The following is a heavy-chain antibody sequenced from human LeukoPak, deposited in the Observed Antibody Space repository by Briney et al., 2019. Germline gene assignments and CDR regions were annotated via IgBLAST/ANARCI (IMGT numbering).Heavy chain of an antibody. CDR1: GGSISSGDYY. Sequence: SETLSLTCTVSGGSISSGDYYWSWIRQPPGKGLEWIGYIYYSGSTYYNPSLKSRVTISVDTSKNQFSLKLSSVTAADTAVYYCARGEDGHNYRLIDYWGQGTLVTVSS. CDR3: ARGEDGHNYRLIDY. CDR2: IYYSGST. J-gene: IGHJ4*02. V-gene: IGHV4-30-4*08. D-gene: IGHD5-24*01.